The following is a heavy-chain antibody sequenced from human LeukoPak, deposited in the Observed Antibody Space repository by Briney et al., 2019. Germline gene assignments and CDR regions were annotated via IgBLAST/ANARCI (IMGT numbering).Heavy chain of an antibody. V-gene: IGHV1-8*01. CDR3: ARDLGRYGDYASGY. Sequence: ASVKVSCKASGYTFTSYDINWVRQATGQGLEWMGWMNPNSGNTGYAQKFQGRVTMTTDTSTSTAYMELRSLRSDDTAVYYCARDLGRYGDYASGYWGQGTLVTVSS. CDR1: GYTFTSYD. D-gene: IGHD4-17*01. J-gene: IGHJ4*02. CDR2: MNPNSGNT.